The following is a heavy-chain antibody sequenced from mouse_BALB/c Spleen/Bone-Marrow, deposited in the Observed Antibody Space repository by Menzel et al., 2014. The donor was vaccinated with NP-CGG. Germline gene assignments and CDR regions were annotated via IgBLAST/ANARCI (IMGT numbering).Heavy chain of an antibody. J-gene: IGHJ2*01. Sequence: EVNLVESGGDLVKPGGSLKLSCVASGFTFSSYGMSWVRQTPDKRLEWVATISSGGSYTYYPDSVKGRFTISRDNAKNTLYLQMSSLKSEDTAMYYCGGNYYGSSYYFDYWGQGTTLTVSS. CDR3: GGNYYGSSYYFDY. CDR2: ISSGGSYT. V-gene: IGHV5-6*01. CDR1: GFTFSSYG. D-gene: IGHD1-1*01.